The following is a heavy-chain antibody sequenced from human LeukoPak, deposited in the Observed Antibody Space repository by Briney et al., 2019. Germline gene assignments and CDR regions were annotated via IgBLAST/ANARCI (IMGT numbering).Heavy chain of an antibody. D-gene: IGHD6-19*01. Sequence: GGSLRLSCAASGFSFSSYQMNWVRQAPGKGLEWVSNIGSSGTTIYYADSVKGRFSIPRDNAKSSLYLQMNSLRVEDTAVYYCALLAVASDFDYWGQGALVTVSS. V-gene: IGHV3-48*03. CDR2: IGSSGTTI. CDR1: GFSFSSYQ. J-gene: IGHJ4*02. CDR3: ALLAVASDFDY.